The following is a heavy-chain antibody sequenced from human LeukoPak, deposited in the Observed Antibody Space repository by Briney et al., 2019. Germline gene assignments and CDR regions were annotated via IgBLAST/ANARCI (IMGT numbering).Heavy chain of an antibody. CDR1: RFTFSSYW. J-gene: IGHJ4*02. CDR3: ARAVNAARHGIDY. Sequence: GGSLRLSCAASRFTFSSYWMHRVRQAPGKGLVWVSRINTDGRSTRYADSEKGRFTISRNNAKNTLYLQMNSLRSEDTAVYYCARAVNAARHGIDYWGQGTLVTVSS. CDR2: INTDGRST. D-gene: IGHD6-6*01. V-gene: IGHV3-74*01.